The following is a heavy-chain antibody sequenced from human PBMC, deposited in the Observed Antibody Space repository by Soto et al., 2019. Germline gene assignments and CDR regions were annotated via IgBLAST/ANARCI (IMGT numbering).Heavy chain of an antibody. CDR2: IYWNDDK. Sequence: SGPTLVNPTQTLTLTCTFSGFSLITSGVVVGWIRQPPGKALEWLALIYWNDDKRYSPSLKSRLTITKDTSKNQVVLTMTNMDPVDTATYYCAHSSPQSSGSMYYFDYWGQGTLVTVSS. D-gene: IGHD3-22*01. CDR1: GFSLITSGVV. V-gene: IGHV2-5*01. CDR3: AHSSPQSSGSMYYFDY. J-gene: IGHJ4*02.